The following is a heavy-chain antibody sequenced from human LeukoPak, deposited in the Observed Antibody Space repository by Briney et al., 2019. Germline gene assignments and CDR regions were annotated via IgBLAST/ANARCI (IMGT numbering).Heavy chain of an antibody. Sequence: GGSLRLSCAASGFTFSSYWMHWVCQAPGKGLVWVSRINSDGSSTSYADSVKGRFTISRDNAKNTLYLQMNSLRAEDTAVYYCARDYEWDYYYYMDVWGKGTTVTVSS. D-gene: IGHD1-26*01. J-gene: IGHJ6*03. CDR3: ARDYEWDYYYYMDV. CDR2: INSDGSST. CDR1: GFTFSSYW. V-gene: IGHV3-74*01.